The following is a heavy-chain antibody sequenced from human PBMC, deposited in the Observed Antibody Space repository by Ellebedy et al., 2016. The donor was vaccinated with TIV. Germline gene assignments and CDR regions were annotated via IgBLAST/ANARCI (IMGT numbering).Heavy chain of an antibody. Sequence: GESLKISCKGSGYRFTTYWIGWVRQMPGKGLEWLGVIFPGDSDTRYSPSFQGQVTISADRSINTASLQWSSLKATDTAMYYCATSTSGWYGVLDYWGQGTLVTVSP. CDR2: IFPGDSDT. D-gene: IGHD6-19*01. V-gene: IGHV5-51*01. CDR3: ATSTSGWYGVLDY. J-gene: IGHJ4*02. CDR1: GYRFTTYW.